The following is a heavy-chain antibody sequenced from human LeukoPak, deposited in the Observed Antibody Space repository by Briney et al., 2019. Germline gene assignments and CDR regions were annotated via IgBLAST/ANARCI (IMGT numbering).Heavy chain of an antibody. CDR3: ARARQGWNYYGSGSYFDY. D-gene: IGHD3-10*01. V-gene: IGHV4-34*01. Sequence: PSETLSLTCAVYGGSFSDYYWSWIRQPPGKGLEWIGEINHSGGTNYNPSLKSRVTISVDTSKNHFSLRLSSVTAADTAVYYCARARQGWNYYGSGSYFDYWGQGTLVTVSS. CDR2: INHSGGT. J-gene: IGHJ4*02. CDR1: GGSFSDYY.